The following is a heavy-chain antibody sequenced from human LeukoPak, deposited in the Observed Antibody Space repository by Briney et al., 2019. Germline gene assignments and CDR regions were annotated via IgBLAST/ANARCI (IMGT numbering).Heavy chain of an antibody. V-gene: IGHV4-34*01. CDR3: ARPGAGVGATWVDAFDI. CDR1: GGSFSGYY. Sequence: SETLSLTCAVYGGSFSGYYWSWIRQPPGKGLEWIGEINHSGSTNYNPSLKSRVTISVDTSKNQFSLKLSSVTAADTAVYYCARPGAGVGATWVDAFDIWGQGTMVTVSP. D-gene: IGHD1-26*01. CDR2: INHSGST. J-gene: IGHJ3*02.